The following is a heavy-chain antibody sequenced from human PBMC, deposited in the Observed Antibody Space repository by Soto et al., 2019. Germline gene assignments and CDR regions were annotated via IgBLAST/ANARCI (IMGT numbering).Heavy chain of an antibody. J-gene: IGHJ4*02. CDR1: GGSISSYY. CDR2: IYTSGST. CDR3: ARDYYDILTGYYNGGFDY. Sequence: PSETLSLTCTVSGGSISSYYWSWIRQPAGKGLEWIGRIYTSGSTNYNPSLKSRVTMSVDTSKNQFSLKLSSVTAADTAVYYCARDYYDILTGYYNGGFDYWGQGTLVTSPQ. V-gene: IGHV4-4*07. D-gene: IGHD3-9*01.